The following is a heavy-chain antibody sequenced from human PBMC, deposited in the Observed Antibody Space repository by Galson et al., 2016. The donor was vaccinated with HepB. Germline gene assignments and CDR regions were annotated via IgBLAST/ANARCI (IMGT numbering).Heavy chain of an antibody. J-gene: IGHJ6*03. D-gene: IGHD3-3*01. CDR2: ISGSGGRT. CDR3: AKDSRRSTFGVLIHGLFSYMDV. CDR1: GFTFNNYA. V-gene: IGHV3-23*01. Sequence: SLRLSCAASGFTFNNYAMNWVRQAPGKGLGWVSGISGSGGRTYYSDSVRGRFTISRDNSKNTLYLQMNSLKAGDTAIYYCAKDSRRSTFGVLIHGLFSYMDVWGQGTTVTVSS.